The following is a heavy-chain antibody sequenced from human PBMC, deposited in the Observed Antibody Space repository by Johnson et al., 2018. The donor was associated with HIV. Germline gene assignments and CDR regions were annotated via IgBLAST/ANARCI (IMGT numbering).Heavy chain of an antibody. CDR2: ISYDGSNK. CDR1: GFTFSSYG. Sequence: QMQLVESGGGVVQPGRSLRLSCAASGFTFSSYGMHWVRQAPGKGLEWVAVISYDGSNKYYADSVKGRFTISRDNSKNTLYLQMNTLRAEDTAVYYCARDQRGGYSYGDAFDIWGQGTMVTVSS. CDR3: ARDQRGGYSYGDAFDI. D-gene: IGHD5-18*01. J-gene: IGHJ3*02. V-gene: IGHV3-30*03.